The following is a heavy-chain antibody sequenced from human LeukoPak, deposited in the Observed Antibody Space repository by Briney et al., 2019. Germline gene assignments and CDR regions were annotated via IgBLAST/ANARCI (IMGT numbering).Heavy chain of an antibody. Sequence: ASVKVSSKASGYTFTDYYMHWVPQAPGQGLEWMGWINPNSGGTNYAQKFQGRVTMTRETSISTAYMELSRLRCDDTAVYYCARDLTGRSDYWGQGTLVTVSS. CDR2: INPNSGGT. V-gene: IGHV1-2*02. CDR1: GYTFTDYY. J-gene: IGHJ4*02. CDR3: ARDLTGRSDY. D-gene: IGHD3-9*01.